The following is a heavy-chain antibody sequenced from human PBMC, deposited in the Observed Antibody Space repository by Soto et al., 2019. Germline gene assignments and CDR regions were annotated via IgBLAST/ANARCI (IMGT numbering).Heavy chain of an antibody. D-gene: IGHD1-26*01. J-gene: IGHJ4*02. V-gene: IGHV3-9*01. Sequence: EVQLVESGGGLVQPGRSLRLSCAASGFTFDDYAMHWVRQAPGKGLEWVSGISWNSGSIGYADSVKGRFTISRDNAKNSLYLQMNSPRAEDTALYYCAKDRRIVGATSVDIDYWGQGTLVTVSS. CDR2: ISWNSGSI. CDR1: GFTFDDYA. CDR3: AKDRRIVGATSVDIDY.